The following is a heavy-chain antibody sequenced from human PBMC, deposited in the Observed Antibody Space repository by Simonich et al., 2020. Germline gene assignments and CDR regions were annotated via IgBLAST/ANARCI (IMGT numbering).Heavy chain of an antibody. CDR3: ARGGCSGGSCYSLDY. V-gene: IGHV1-8*01. CDR1: GYTFTSYD. Sequence: QVQLVQSGAEGKKPGASVKVSCKASGYTFTSYDINWVRQDTGQGLEWKAWKNPNIGNTGYTQKFQGRVTMTRNTYISTAYMELSSRSSEDTAVYYCARGGCSGGSCYSLDYWGQGTLVTVSS. D-gene: IGHD2-15*01. CDR2: KNPNIGNT. J-gene: IGHJ4*02.